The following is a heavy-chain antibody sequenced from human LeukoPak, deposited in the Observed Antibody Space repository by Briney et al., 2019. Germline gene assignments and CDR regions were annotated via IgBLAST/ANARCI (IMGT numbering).Heavy chain of an antibody. Sequence: SETLSLTCTVSGGSISSYYWSWIRQPPGKGLEWIGYIYYSGSTSYNPSLKSRVTISVDTSKKQFSLKLSSVTAADTASYYCARYIVSYPHDAFDIWGQGTMVTVSS. J-gene: IGHJ3*02. CDR1: GGSISSYY. CDR2: IYYSGST. CDR3: ARYIVSYPHDAFDI. D-gene: IGHD1-26*01. V-gene: IGHV4-59*01.